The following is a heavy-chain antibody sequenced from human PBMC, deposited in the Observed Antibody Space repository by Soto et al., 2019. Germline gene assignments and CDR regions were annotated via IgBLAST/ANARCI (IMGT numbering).Heavy chain of an antibody. CDR3: ARGGGYCSGGSCYFEDNWFDP. CDR2: ISYDGSNK. V-gene: IGHV3-30-3*01. D-gene: IGHD2-15*01. Sequence: QVQLVESGGGVVQPGRSLRLSCAASGFTFSSYAMHWVRQAPGKGLEWVAVISYDGSNKYYADSVKGRFTISRDNSKNTLYLQMNSLRAEDTAVYYCARGGGYCSGGSCYFEDNWFDPWGQGTLVTVSS. CDR1: GFTFSSYA. J-gene: IGHJ5*02.